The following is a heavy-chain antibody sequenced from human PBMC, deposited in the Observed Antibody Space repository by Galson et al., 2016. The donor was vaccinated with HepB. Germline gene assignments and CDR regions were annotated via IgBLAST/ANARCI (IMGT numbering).Heavy chain of an antibody. CDR1: GFTFSSYW. J-gene: IGHJ4*02. CDR2: INVDGSEE. Sequence: SLRLSCAASGFTFSSYWMSWVCQAPGKGLEWVVNINVDGSEEYYVDSVRGRFTISRDNAKNSMYLQMNSLRVEDTAVYYCARDDYRVFGHWGQGTLVTVSS. V-gene: IGHV3-7*05. CDR3: ARDDYRVFGH. D-gene: IGHD4-11*01.